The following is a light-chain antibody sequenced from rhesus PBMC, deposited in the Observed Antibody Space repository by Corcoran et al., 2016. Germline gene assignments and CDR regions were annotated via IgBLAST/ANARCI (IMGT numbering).Light chain of an antibody. CDR1: QSLLHSNGYTY. CDR3: MQGTQLPFT. J-gene: IGKJ3*01. Sequence: DIVMTQTPLSLPVTPGEPASISCRSSQSLLHSNGYTYLDWYLQKPGQSPQLWIYLGSNRASGVPDRFSGSGSGTDFKLKIGRVEAEDVRVYYCMQGTQLPFTFGPGTKLDIK. V-gene: IGKV2-91*01. CDR2: LGS.